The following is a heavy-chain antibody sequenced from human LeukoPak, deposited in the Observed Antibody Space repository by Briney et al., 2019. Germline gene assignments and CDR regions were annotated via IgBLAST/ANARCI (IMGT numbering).Heavy chain of an antibody. J-gene: IGHJ6*03. CDR1: GFTVSSNY. Sequence: PGGSLRLSCAASGFTVSSNYMSWVRQAPGKRLEWVSVIYSGGSTYYADSVKGRFTISRDNSKNTLYLQMNSLRAEDTAVYYCAREGARDYYYYYMDVWGKGTTVTVSS. V-gene: IGHV3-53*01. CDR2: IYSGGST. CDR3: AREGARDYYYYYMDV.